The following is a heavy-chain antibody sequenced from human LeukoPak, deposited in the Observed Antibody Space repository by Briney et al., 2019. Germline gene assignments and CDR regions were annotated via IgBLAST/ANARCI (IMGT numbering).Heavy chain of an antibody. CDR2: ISGSGGST. CDR1: GFTFSSYA. Sequence: PGGSLRLSCAASGFTFSSYAMSWVRQAPWKGLEWVSAISGSGGSTYYADSVKGRFTISRDNSKNTLYLQMNSLRAEDTAVYYCAKDGLYDYVWGSYRYTEDYWGQGTLVTVSS. CDR3: AKDGLYDYVWGSYRYTEDY. D-gene: IGHD3-16*02. V-gene: IGHV3-23*01. J-gene: IGHJ4*02.